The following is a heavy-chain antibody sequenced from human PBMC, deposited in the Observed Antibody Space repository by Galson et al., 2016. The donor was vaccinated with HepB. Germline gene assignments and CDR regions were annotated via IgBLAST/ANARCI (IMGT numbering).Heavy chain of an antibody. CDR2: ISSSSSTI. Sequence: SLRLSCAASGFTFSTYSMNWVRQAPGKGLEWVSYISSSSSTIYYADSVKGRFTISRDNAKNSLYLQMNSLRAEDTAVYYCAREGLGYCSGGSCGYYWGQGTLVTVSS. CDR3: AREGLGYCSGGSCGYY. CDR1: GFTFSTYS. V-gene: IGHV3-48*04. D-gene: IGHD2-15*01. J-gene: IGHJ4*02.